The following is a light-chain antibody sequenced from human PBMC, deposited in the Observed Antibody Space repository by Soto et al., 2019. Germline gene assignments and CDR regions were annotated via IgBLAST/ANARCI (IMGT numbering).Light chain of an antibody. CDR3: QQRSNWPIT. CDR2: DAS. CDR1: QSVSRY. V-gene: IGKV3-11*01. J-gene: IGKJ5*01. Sequence: EIVLTKSLGTPSLCPVETATLSCRASQSVSRYLAWYKQKTGQAPRLIIYDASNRATGIPARLSGSGSGTDFTLTISRLQPEECAVDDGQQRSNWPITFCQGTRLEIK.